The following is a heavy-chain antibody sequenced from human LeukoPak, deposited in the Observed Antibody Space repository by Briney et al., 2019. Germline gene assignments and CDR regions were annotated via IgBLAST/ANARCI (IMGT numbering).Heavy chain of an antibody. CDR2: IKQDGSDK. Sequence: GGSLRLSCEASGFSFSTYWMSWVRQAPGKGLEWVAKIKQDGSDKYYVDSVKGRFSISRENAKKSLYLQMNSLRAEDTAVYYCVRGGYSSFSFWGQGTLVTVPS. CDR3: VRGGYSSFSF. J-gene: IGHJ4*02. CDR1: GFSFSTYW. D-gene: IGHD6-13*01. V-gene: IGHV3-7*05.